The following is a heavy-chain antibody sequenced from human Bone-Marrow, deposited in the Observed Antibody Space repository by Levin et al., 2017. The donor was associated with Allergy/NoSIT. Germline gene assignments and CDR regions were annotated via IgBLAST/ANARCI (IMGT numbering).Heavy chain of an antibody. V-gene: IGHV1-2*06. CDR3: ARDRGTGWALAD. Sequence: PGASVKVSCKASGYTFSDYYLHWVRQAPGQGPEWMGRVNPPSGDSKYAQKFRGRVTMTGDTSISTAYMELSRLTSDDTAVYYCARDRGTGWALADWGQGTLVTVSS. J-gene: IGHJ4*02. CDR2: VNPPSGDS. CDR1: GYTFSDYY. D-gene: IGHD6-19*01.